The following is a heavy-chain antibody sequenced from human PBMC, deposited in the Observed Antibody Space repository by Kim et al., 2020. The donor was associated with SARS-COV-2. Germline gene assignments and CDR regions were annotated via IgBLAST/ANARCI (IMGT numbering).Heavy chain of an antibody. V-gene: IGHV1-18*04. Sequence: ASVKVSCKASGYTFTSYGISWVRQAPGQGLEWMGWISAYNGNTNYAQKLQGRVTMTTDTSTSTAYMELRSLRSDDTAVYYCARAIGYCSGGSCYLFQGTFGYWGQGTLVTVSS. J-gene: IGHJ4*02. CDR3: ARAIGYCSGGSCYLFQGTFGY. D-gene: IGHD2-15*01. CDR2: ISAYNGNT. CDR1: GYTFTSYG.